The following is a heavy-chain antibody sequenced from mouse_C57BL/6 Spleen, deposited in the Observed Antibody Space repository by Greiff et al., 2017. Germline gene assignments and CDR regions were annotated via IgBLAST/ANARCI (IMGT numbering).Heavy chain of an antibody. J-gene: IGHJ3*01. CDR2: INPSSGYT. Sequence: VQLQQPGAELAKPGASVKLSCKASGYTFTSYWMHWVKQRPGQGLEWIGYINPSSGYTKYNQKFKDKATLTADKSSSTAYMPLSSLTYEDSAVYYCAREDYSNVAWLADWGQGTLVTVSA. CDR1: GYTFTSYW. CDR3: AREDYSNVAWLAD. D-gene: IGHD2-5*01. V-gene: IGHV1-7*01.